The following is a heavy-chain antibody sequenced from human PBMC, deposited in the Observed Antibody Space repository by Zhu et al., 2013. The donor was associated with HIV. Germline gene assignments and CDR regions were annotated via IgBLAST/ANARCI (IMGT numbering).Heavy chain of an antibody. Sequence: QVQLVQSGAEVKKPGSSVKVSCKASGGTFSSYAISWVRQAPGQGLEWMGGIIPIFGTANYAQKFQGRVTITADESTSTAYMELSSLRSEDTAVYYCARHSKPYYYDSSGYYRPLDYWGQGTLVTV. CDR1: GGTFSSYA. D-gene: IGHD3-22*01. J-gene: IGHJ4*02. CDR3: ARHSKPYYYDSSGYYRPLDY. V-gene: IGHV1-69*01. CDR2: IIPIFGTA.